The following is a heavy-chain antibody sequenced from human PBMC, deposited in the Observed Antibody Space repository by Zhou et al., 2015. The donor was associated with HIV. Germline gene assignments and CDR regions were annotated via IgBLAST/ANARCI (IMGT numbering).Heavy chain of an antibody. CDR1: GGTFSDSD. D-gene: IGHD3-22*01. CDR2: ITPMFDMA. J-gene: IGHJ3*02. Sequence: QVQLVQSGTEVKKPGSSVKVSCKASGGTFSDSDIAWVRQAPGQGLEWMGGITPMFDMAKSAQKFRGRLIITVDKSTSTAYMELSSLRSEDAAVYYCARSSGNYDYAFDIWGQGTKVIVSS. CDR3: ARSSGNYDYAFDI. V-gene: IGHV1-69*17.